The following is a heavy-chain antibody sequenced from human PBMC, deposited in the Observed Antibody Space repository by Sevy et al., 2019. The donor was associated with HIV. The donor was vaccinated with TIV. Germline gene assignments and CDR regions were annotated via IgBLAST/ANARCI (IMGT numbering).Heavy chain of an antibody. D-gene: IGHD4-4*01. CDR2: IWFDGKKK. V-gene: IGHV3-33*01. CDR1: GFIFRNYG. J-gene: IGHJ1*01. Sequence: GGSLRLSCAASGFIFRNYGMHWVRQAPGKGLEWVSFIWFDGKKKYYGDSVKGRFTISRDNAKNTLFLQMNTLRVDDTAVYYCARETXNSXXXXXXWGXGXLVTVSS. CDR3: ARETXNSXXXXXX.